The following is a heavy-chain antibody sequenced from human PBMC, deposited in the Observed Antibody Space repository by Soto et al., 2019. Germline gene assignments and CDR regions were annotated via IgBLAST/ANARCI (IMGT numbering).Heavy chain of an antibody. CDR2: IQNDGSRT. CDR1: GFTFNYYG. J-gene: IGHJ3*01. CDR3: ARGDLGGFDL. Sequence: EVQLVESEGGLVQRGGSLRLSCAASGFTFNYYGRHWVRQAPGQGLVWAAHIQNDGSRTTYADSVKGRFTISRDNAKNTMYLQMNSLRAEDTAVYYCARGDLGGFDLWGQGTTVTVSS. V-gene: IGHV3-74*01. D-gene: IGHD2-21*02.